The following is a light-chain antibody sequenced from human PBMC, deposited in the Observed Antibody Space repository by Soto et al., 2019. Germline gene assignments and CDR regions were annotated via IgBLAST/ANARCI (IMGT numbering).Light chain of an antibody. CDR1: QSVSRNS. Sequence: EIVLTQSPGTLSLSPGERATLSCRASQSVSRNSFAWYQQKPGQAPRLLIYGASNRAIGIPDRFSGSGSGTDFTLTISSLEPEDVAVYYCQQCGSSLWTFG. CDR2: GAS. V-gene: IGKV3-20*01. CDR3: QQCGSSLWT. J-gene: IGKJ1*01.